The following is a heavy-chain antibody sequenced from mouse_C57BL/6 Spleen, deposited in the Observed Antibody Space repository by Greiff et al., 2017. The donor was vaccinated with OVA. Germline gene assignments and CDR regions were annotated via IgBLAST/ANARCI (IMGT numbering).Heavy chain of an antibody. V-gene: IGHV3-6*01. J-gene: IGHJ1*03. D-gene: IGHD1-1*01. CDR2: ISYDGSN. CDR3: ARETTGVAWYFDV. CDR1: GYSITSGYY. Sequence: EVKLQESGPGLVKPSQSLSLTCSVTGYSITSGYYWNWIRQFPGNKLEWMGYISYDGSNNYNPSLNNRISITRDTSKNQLFLKLNSVTTEDTATYFCARETTGVAWYFDVWGTGTTVTVSS.